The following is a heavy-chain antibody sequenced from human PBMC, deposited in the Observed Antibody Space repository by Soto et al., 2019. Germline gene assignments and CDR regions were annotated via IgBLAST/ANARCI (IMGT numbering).Heavy chain of an antibody. CDR2: IHNGGSA. J-gene: IGHJ4*02. Sequence: QVQLQESGPGLVKPTETMSLSCTVSGGSISSYYLSWFRQPPGKGLEWIGYIHNGGSANYNPSLKSQVTMSVDTSKNQFSLKLSSVTAADEAVYYCARNADYSTYYFDYWGQGTLVTVSS. CDR1: GGSISSYY. V-gene: IGHV4-59*01. CDR3: ARNADYSTYYFDY. D-gene: IGHD2-21*01.